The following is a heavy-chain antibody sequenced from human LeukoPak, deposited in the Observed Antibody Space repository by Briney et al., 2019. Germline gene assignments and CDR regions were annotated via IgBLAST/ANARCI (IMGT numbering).Heavy chain of an antibody. D-gene: IGHD3-10*01. CDR2: INPNRGGT. CDR1: GYTFTGYY. J-gene: IGHJ4*02. V-gene: IGHV1-2*06. CDR3: ARLSASITMVAE. Sequence: ASVKVSCKVSGYTFTGYYMHWVRQAPGQGPEWMGRINPNRGGTNYAQKFQGRVTMTRDTSINTAYMELSGLRSDDTAVYYCARLSASITMVAEWGQGTLVTVSS.